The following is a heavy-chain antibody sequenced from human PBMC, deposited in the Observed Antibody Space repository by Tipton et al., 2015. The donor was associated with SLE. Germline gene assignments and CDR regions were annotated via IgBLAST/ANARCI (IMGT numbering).Heavy chain of an antibody. CDR3: VRIIRADWYFDL. J-gene: IGHJ2*01. CDR1: GDSFTNDAHY. V-gene: IGHV4-61*02. Sequence: TLSLTCTVSGDSFTNDAHYWGWIRQTAGKGLEWLGRIHNTGSTYYNPSLKSRVTISLDTSTNRFSLRRTSVTAADTAEYYCVRIIRADWYFDLWGRGTLVTVSS. CDR2: IHNTGST. D-gene: IGHD6-25*01.